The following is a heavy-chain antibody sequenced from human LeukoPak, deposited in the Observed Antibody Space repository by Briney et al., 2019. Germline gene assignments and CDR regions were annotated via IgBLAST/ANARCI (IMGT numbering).Heavy chain of an antibody. D-gene: IGHD5-18*01. Sequence: GGSLRLSCAASGFTFSSYSMNWVRQAPGKGLEWVSAISGSSSYIYYADSVKGRFTISRDNAKNSLYLQINSLRVENTAVYYCVRADAKKTAMVDYWGRGTLVAVSS. CDR1: GFTFSSYS. CDR2: ISGSSSYI. CDR3: VRADAKKTAMVDY. V-gene: IGHV3-21*01. J-gene: IGHJ4*02.